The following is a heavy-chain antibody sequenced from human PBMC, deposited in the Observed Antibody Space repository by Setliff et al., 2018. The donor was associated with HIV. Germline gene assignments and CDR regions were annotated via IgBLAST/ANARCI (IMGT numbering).Heavy chain of an antibody. D-gene: IGHD2-21*02. CDR3: ARGSRSRVVVTGPYYYMDV. V-gene: IGHV1-69*10. J-gene: IGHJ6*03. CDR2: IIPILGIA. Sequence: GASVKVSCKASGGTFSSYAISWVRQAPGQGLEWMGGIIPILGIANYAQKFQGRVTITADKSTSTAYMGLSSLRSEDTAVYYCARGSRSRVVVTGPYYYMDVWGKGTTVTVSS. CDR1: GGTFSSYA.